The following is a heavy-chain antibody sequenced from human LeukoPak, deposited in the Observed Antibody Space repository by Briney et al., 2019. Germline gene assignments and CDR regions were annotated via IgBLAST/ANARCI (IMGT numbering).Heavy chain of an antibody. D-gene: IGHD5-12*01. Sequence: SETLSLTCTVSGYSISNGYYWGWVRQPPGKGLEWIASVYNSGTTYSNPSLTSRLTISVDTAKNQFSLKLTSVTVADTAVYYCVRSTPYSAYDYELFDYWGQGILVTVSS. J-gene: IGHJ4*02. CDR2: VYNSGTT. V-gene: IGHV4-38-2*02. CDR3: VRSTPYSAYDYELFDY. CDR1: GYSISNGYY.